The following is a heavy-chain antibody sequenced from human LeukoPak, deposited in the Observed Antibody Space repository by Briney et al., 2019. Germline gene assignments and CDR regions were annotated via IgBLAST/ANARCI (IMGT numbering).Heavy chain of an antibody. V-gene: IGHV3-30*02. CDR2: IRYDGSNK. J-gene: IGHJ5*02. CDR1: GFTFSSYG. Sequence: GSLRLSCAASGFTFSSYGMHWVRQAPGKGLEWVAFIRYDGSNKYYADSVKGRFTISRDNAKNSLYLQMNSLTAEDTAVYYCVRASHPGGWFDPWGQGTLVTVSS. CDR3: VRASHPGGWFDP. D-gene: IGHD3-10*01.